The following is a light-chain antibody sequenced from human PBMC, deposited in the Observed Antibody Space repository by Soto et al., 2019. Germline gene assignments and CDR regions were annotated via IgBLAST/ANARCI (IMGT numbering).Light chain of an antibody. CDR1: QSVSSY. CDR2: DAS. J-gene: IGKJ3*01. Sequence: EIVLTQSPATLSLSPGERATLSCRASQSVSSYLAWYQQKPGQAPRLLIYDASNRATGIPARFSGSGSVTDFTLTISSLEPEDFAVYYCQQRSNWLFTFGPGTKVYIK. CDR3: QQRSNWLFT. V-gene: IGKV3-11*01.